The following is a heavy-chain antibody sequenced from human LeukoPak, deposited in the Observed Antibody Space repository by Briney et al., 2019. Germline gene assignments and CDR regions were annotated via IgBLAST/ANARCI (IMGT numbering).Heavy chain of an antibody. V-gene: IGHV4-39*07. CDR3: ARGPYGSGSYYAHYFDY. J-gene: IGHJ4*02. CDR1: GGSISSSSYY. CDR2: IFYSGST. Sequence: SETLSLTCTVSGGSISSSSYYWGWIRQPPGKGLEWIGNIFYSGSTNYNPSLKSRVTISVDTSKNQFSLKLSSVTAADTAVYYCARGPYGSGSYYAHYFDYWGQGTLVTVSS. D-gene: IGHD3-10*01.